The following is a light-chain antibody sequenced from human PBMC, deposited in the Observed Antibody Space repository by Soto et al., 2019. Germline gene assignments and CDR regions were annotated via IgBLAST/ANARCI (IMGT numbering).Light chain of an antibody. V-gene: IGKV3-15*01. CDR2: AAS. Sequence: EIVMTQSPVTLSVSPGERATLSCTASQSVDNNVAWYQQKPGHTPRLLIYAASTRATGIPARFSGSGSGTEFTLIIDSLQSEDFAVYYCQQYNNWPRTFGQGTKVDIK. CDR3: QQYNNWPRT. CDR1: QSVDNN. J-gene: IGKJ1*01.